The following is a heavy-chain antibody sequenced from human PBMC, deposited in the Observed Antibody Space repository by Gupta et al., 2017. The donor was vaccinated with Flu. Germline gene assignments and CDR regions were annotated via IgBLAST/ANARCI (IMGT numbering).Heavy chain of an antibody. J-gene: IGHJ4*02. D-gene: IGHD7-27*01. CDR3: ARDGDRSRHAGNFEY. V-gene: IGHV3-48*03. CDR1: GFSLSSYE. CDR2: IDNGGGRV. Sequence: EDQLVESGGTLVEPGGSLRLSCAASGFSLSSYEMNWVRQARGKGLEWISFIDNGGGRVYYAGSVQGRFTISRDNAKNSLYLQMSSLRVEDTAVYYCARDGDRSRHAGNFEYWGPGTMVTVSS.